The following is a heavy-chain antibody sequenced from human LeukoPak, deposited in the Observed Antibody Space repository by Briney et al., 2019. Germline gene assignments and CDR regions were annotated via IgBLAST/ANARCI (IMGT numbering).Heavy chain of an antibody. CDR3: ARRAARPVAYYYGMAV. CDR2: IYYSGST. D-gene: IGHD6-6*01. Sequence: SDTLSLTRTVSGGSISSSSYYWGWLPQPPGKGLEWIGSIYYSGSTYYNPSLKSRVTISVDTSKNQFSLKLTSVPAADTAVYSCARRAARPVAYYYGMAVWGQGTTVTASS. J-gene: IGHJ6*02. CDR1: GGSISSSSYY. V-gene: IGHV4-39*01.